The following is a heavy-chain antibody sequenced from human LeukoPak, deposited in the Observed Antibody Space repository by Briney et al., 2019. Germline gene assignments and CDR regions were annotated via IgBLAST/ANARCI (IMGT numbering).Heavy chain of an antibody. CDR1: GYTFTSYA. CDR2: ISTSTENP. J-gene: IGHJ4*02. V-gene: IGHV7-4-1*02. D-gene: IGHD5-18*01. CDR3: ARGSLPLPEEGPLFPRYSYGSTFDY. Sequence: GASVKVSCKASGYTFTSYAMNWVRQAPGHGFEWMGWISTSTENPTYAQGFTGRFVFSLDTSVSTAYLQISSLKAEDTAVYYCARGSLPLPEEGPLFPRYSYGSTFDYWGQGTLVTVSS.